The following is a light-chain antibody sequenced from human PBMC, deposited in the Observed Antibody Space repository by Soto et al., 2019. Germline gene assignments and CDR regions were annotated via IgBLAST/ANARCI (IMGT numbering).Light chain of an antibody. CDR1: SSDVGGYNF. V-gene: IGLV2-14*01. CDR2: DVT. J-gene: IGLJ1*01. CDR3: SSYTSISTYV. Sequence: QSVLTQPASVSGSPGQSITISCTGTSSDVGGYNFVSWYQQHPDKAPKLMIYDVTNRPSGVSNRFSGSKSGNTASLTISGLQAEVEADYYCSSYTSISTYVFGTGSTVTVL.